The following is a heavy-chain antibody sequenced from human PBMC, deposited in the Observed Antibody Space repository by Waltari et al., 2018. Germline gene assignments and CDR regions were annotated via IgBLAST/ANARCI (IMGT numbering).Heavy chain of an antibody. J-gene: IGHJ4*02. V-gene: IGHV3-23*01. Sequence: EVQLLESGGGLVQPGGSLRLSCAASGFTFSSYAMSWVRQPPGKGLEWVSDISGSGGSTYDADSVKGRFTISRDNSKNTLYLQMNSLRAEDTAVYYCAKGYCSGGSCYLGNLDYWGQGTLVTVSS. CDR3: AKGYCSGGSCYLGNLDY. D-gene: IGHD2-15*01. CDR2: ISGSGGST. CDR1: GFTFSSYA.